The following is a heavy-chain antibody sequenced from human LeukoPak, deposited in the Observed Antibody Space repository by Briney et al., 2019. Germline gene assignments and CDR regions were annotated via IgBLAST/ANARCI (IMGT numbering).Heavy chain of an antibody. D-gene: IGHD6-6*01. CDR3: AGRAGGYSSSSSWFDP. CDR2: IIPIFGTA. Sequence: SVKVSCKASGGTFNSYAISWVRQAPGQGLEWMGGIIPIFGTANYAQKFQGRVTITTDESTSTAYMELSSLRSEDTAVYYCAGRAGGYSSSSSWFDPWGQGTLVTVSS. J-gene: IGHJ5*02. CDR1: GGTFNSYA. V-gene: IGHV1-69*05.